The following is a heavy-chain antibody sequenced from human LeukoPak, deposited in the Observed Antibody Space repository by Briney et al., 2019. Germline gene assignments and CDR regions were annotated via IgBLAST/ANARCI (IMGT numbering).Heavy chain of an antibody. V-gene: IGHV3-53*01. Sequence: GGSLRLSCAASGFTVSSNCMSWVRQAPGKGLEWVSVIYSGGNTFYADSVKGRFTISRDNSKNTLYLQMNSLRADDTAVYYCAREVFMGATRFDYWGQGTLVTVSS. J-gene: IGHJ4*02. CDR3: AREVFMGATRFDY. CDR1: GFTVSSNC. CDR2: IYSGGNT. D-gene: IGHD1-26*01.